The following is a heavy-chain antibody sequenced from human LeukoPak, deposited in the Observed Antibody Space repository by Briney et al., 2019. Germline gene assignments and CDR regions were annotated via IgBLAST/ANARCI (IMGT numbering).Heavy chain of an antibody. CDR3: ARVADSSSSLDY. Sequence: GASVKVSCKASGGTFSSYAISWVRHAPGQGLEWMGGIIPIFGTANYAQKFQGRVTITTDESTSTAYMELSSLRSEDTAVYYCARVADSSSSLDYWGQGTLVTVS. V-gene: IGHV1-69*05. D-gene: IGHD6-6*01. CDR2: IIPIFGTA. J-gene: IGHJ4*02. CDR1: GGTFSSYA.